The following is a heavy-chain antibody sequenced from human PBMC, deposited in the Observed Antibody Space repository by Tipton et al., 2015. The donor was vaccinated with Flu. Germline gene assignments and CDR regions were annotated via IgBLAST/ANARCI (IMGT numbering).Heavy chain of an antibody. J-gene: IGHJ5*02. V-gene: IGHV4-34*01. CDR2: VNHSGST. Sequence: TLSLTCAVYGGSFSGYYWSWIRQPPGKGLEWIGEVNHSGSTNYNPSLKSRVTISVDTSKNQFSLKLSSVTAADTAVYYCARGDYGDYVWSRGWFDPWGQGPLVTVSS. CDR1: GGSFSGYY. D-gene: IGHD4-17*01. CDR3: ARGDYGDYVWSRGWFDP.